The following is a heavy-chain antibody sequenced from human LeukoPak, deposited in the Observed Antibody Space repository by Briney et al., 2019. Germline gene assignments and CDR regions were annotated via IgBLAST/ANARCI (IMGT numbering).Heavy chain of an antibody. Sequence: SETLSLTCTVSGGSIRSYYWSWIRHPPGKGLEWIGYIYYSGTTNYNPSLKSRLTILVDTSKNQFSLKLSSVTAADTAVYYCARHIGAYADYFDYWGQGTLVTVSS. D-gene: IGHD5-12*01. J-gene: IGHJ4*02. CDR1: GGSIRSYY. V-gene: IGHV4-59*08. CDR3: ARHIGAYADYFDY. CDR2: IYYSGTT.